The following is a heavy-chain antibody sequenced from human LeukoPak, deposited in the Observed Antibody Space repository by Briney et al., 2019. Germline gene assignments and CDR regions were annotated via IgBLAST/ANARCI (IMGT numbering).Heavy chain of an antibody. CDR3: ARRSGSYWDFDY. D-gene: IGHD1-26*01. V-gene: IGHV4-59*01. CDR1: GGSISSYY. Sequence: SETLSLTCTVSGGSISSYYWSWLRQPPGKGLEWIGYIYYSGSTNYNPSLKSRVTISVDTSKNQFSLKLSSVTAADTAVYYCARRSGSYWDFDYWGQGTLATVSS. J-gene: IGHJ4*02. CDR2: IYYSGST.